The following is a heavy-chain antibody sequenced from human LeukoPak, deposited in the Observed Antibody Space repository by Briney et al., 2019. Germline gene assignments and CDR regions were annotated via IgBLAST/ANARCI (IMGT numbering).Heavy chain of an antibody. CDR1: GFTFSGSA. D-gene: IGHD2-15*01. CDR3: ARGYCSGGSCYLFDY. V-gene: IGHV3-73*01. Sequence: PGGSLRLSCAASGFTFSGSAMHWVRQASGKGLEWVGRIRSKADSYATAYAASVKGRFTISRDDSKNTAYLQMNNLKTEDTAVYYCARGYCSGGSCYLFDYWGQGTLVTVSS. CDR2: IRSKADSYAT. J-gene: IGHJ4*02.